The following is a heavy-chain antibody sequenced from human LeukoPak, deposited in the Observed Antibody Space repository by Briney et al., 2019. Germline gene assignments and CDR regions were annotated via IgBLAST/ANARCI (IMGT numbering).Heavy chain of an antibody. J-gene: IGHJ4*02. Sequence: PGGSLRLSCAASGFTFSSYAMSWVRQAPGKGLEWVSAISGSGGSTYYADSVTGRFTISRDNSKNTLYLQMNSLRAEDTAVYYCASQGRGYYNGVDYWGQGTLVTVSS. D-gene: IGHD3-9*01. CDR1: GFTFSSYA. CDR2: ISGSGGST. V-gene: IGHV3-23*01. CDR3: ASQGRGYYNGVDY.